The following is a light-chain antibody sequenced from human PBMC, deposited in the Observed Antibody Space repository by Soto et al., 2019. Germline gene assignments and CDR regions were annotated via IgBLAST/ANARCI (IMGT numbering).Light chain of an antibody. Sequence: SYELTQPPSVSVAPGQTARLTCGGNNIGSKSVHWYQQKPGQAPVLVVYDDNDRPSGIPERFSGSDSGNTATLTISRVEAGDEADYYCQVWHSGVDWVFGGGTQLTVL. CDR3: QVWHSGVDWV. CDR1: NIGSKS. J-gene: IGLJ2*01. V-gene: IGLV3-21*02. CDR2: DDN.